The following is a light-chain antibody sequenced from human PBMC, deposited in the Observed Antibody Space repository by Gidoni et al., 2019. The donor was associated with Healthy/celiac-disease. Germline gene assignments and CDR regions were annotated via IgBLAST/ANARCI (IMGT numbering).Light chain of an antibody. CDR3: QQYNNWPWT. CDR1: PSVSSN. CDR2: GAS. Sequence: EIATTQSIATLSVSPGARATLSCRASPSVSSNLAWFQQKPGQAPRLLIYGASTRATGIPARFSGSGSGTEFTLTICSLQSEDFAVYYCQQYNNWPWTFGQGTKVEIK. V-gene: IGKV3-15*01. J-gene: IGKJ1*01.